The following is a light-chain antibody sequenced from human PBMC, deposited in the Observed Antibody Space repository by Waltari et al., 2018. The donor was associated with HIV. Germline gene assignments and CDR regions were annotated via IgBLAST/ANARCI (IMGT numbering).Light chain of an antibody. J-gene: IGKJ5*01. CDR2: GVS. Sequence: DIVLTQSPGTLSLSPGERATLSCRASQSVTSSYLAWYQQKSGQAPRLLIYGVSSRATGIPDRFSGSGSGTDFTLTISRLEPEDFAVYYCQQYHSSPITFGQGTRLEIK. CDR1: QSVTSSY. CDR3: QQYHSSPIT. V-gene: IGKV3-20*01.